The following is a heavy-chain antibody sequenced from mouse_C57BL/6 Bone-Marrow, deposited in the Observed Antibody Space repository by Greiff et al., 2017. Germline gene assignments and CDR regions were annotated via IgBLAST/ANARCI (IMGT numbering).Heavy chain of an antibody. CDR1: GYTFTSYW. Sequence: QVHVKQPGAELVKPGASVKMSCKASGYTFTSYWITWVKQRPGQGLEWIGDIYPGSGSTNYNEKFKSKATLTVDTSSSPAYMQLSSLTSEDSAVYYCAKIYYGPFDYWGQGTTLTVSS. CDR3: AKIYYGPFDY. V-gene: IGHV1-55*01. J-gene: IGHJ2*01. CDR2: IYPGSGST. D-gene: IGHD2-1*01.